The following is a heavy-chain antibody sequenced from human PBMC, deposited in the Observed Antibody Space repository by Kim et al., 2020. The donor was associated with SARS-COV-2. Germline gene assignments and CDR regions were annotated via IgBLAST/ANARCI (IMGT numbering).Heavy chain of an antibody. D-gene: IGHD6-19*01. CDR2: FNPNNDAA. CDR1: GYTFTAFY. J-gene: IGHJ4*02. CDR3: ARGQQTRSFDGSGRIDH. Sequence: ASVKVSCKPSGYTFTAFYIHWVRQVVGQGPEWMGYFNPNNDAANYAQSFQGRVTMTGDPSTRTAYMDLSRLKADDTAVYYCARGQQTRSFDGSGRIDHWGQGTMVNVSP. V-gene: IGHV1-2*02.